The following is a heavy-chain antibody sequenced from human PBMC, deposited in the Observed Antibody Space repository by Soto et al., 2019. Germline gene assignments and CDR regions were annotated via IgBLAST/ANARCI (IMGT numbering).Heavy chain of an antibody. Sequence: SETLSLTCPASSDSMTRYYRSWIRQPPGKGLECIGYIYHSGITNYNPSLKSRVTRSLDTSKTQFSLRLSSVTAADTAVYYCARMSLFFFFDSWGQGTLVTVSS. CDR1: SDSMTRYY. V-gene: IGHV4-59*01. J-gene: IGHJ4*01. D-gene: IGHD3-3*01. CDR2: IYHSGIT. CDR3: ARMSLFFFFDS.